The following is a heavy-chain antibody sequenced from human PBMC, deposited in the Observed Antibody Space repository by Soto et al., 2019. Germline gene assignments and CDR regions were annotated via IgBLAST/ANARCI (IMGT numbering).Heavy chain of an antibody. CDR1: GGSISSYY. J-gene: IGHJ3*02. D-gene: IGHD3-9*01. CDR3: ATLGDYDILTGSHDDAFDI. CDR2: IYYSGST. V-gene: IGHV4-59*08. Sequence: SETLSLTCTVSGGSISSYYWSWIRQPPGKGLEWIGYIYYSGSTNYNPSLKSRVTISVDTSKNQFSLKLSSVTAADTAVYYCATLGDYDILTGSHDDAFDIWGQGTMVTVSS.